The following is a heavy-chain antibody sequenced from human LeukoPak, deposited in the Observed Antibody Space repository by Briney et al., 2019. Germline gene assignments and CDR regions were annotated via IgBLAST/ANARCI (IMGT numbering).Heavy chain of an antibody. CDR1: GFTFSSYE. J-gene: IGHJ6*03. CDR3: ARLSSENSAGTEYYYMDV. CDR2: ISGSGTTT. V-gene: IGHV3-48*03. D-gene: IGHD6-13*01. Sequence: GGSLRLSSAASGFTFSSYEMTWVRQTPGEGLEWVSYISGSGTTTYYADSVKGRFTISRDNAKNSLYLQMNSLRAEDSAVYYCARLSSENSAGTEYYYMDVWGKGTTVTISS.